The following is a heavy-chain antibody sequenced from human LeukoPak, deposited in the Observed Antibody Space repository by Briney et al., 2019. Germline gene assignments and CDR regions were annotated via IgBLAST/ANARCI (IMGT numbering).Heavy chain of an antibody. CDR2: INTDGSST. CDR1: GFTFSSYW. Sequence: GGSLRLSCAASGFTFSSYWMHWVRQAPGKGLVWVSRINTDGSSTSYADSVKGRFTISRDNSKNTLYLQMNSLRDEDTAVYYCARWVVATMFDYWGQGTLVTVSS. J-gene: IGHJ4*02. D-gene: IGHD5-12*01. CDR3: ARWVVATMFDY. V-gene: IGHV3-74*01.